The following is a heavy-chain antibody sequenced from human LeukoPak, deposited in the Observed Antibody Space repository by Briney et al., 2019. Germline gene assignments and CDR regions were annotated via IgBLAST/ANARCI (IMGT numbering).Heavy chain of an antibody. J-gene: IGHJ4*02. CDR2: ISGSGGST. CDR1: GFTFSSYA. CDR3: AKAVDTAIFGSSREDY. Sequence: GGSLRLSCAASGFTFSSYAMSWVRQAPGKGLEWVSAISGSGGSTYYADSVKGRFTISGDNSKNTLYLQMNSLRAEDTAVYYCAKAVDTAIFGSSREDYWGQGTLVTVSS. D-gene: IGHD5-18*01. V-gene: IGHV3-23*01.